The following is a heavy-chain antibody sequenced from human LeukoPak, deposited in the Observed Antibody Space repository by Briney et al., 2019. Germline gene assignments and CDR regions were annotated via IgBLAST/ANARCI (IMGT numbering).Heavy chain of an antibody. CDR2: MNPNSGNT. D-gene: IGHD6-13*01. V-gene: IGHV1-8*01. Sequence: ASVKVSCKASGYTFTSYDINWVRQATGQGLEWMGWMNPNSGNTGYAQKFQGRVTMTRNTPISTAYMELSSLRSEDTAVYYCASVPSSWYPQGNDGHHDYWRQGTLVTVSS. CDR3: ASVPSSWYPQGNDGHHDY. CDR1: GYTFTSYD. J-gene: IGHJ4*02.